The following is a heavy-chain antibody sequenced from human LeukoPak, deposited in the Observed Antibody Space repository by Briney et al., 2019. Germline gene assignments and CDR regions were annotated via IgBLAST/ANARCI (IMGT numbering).Heavy chain of an antibody. Sequence: ASVKVSCKASGYTFTSYDINWVRQATGQGLEWMGWMNPNSGNTGYAQKFQGRVTMTRNTSISTAYMELRSLRSDDTAVYYCARDGYTTGWVHGDYWGPGTLVTVSS. CDR2: MNPNSGNT. CDR1: GYTFTSYD. V-gene: IGHV1-8*01. D-gene: IGHD6-19*01. CDR3: ARDGYTTGWVHGDY. J-gene: IGHJ4*02.